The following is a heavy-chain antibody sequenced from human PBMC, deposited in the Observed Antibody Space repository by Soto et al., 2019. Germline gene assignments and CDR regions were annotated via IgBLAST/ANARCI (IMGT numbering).Heavy chain of an antibody. CDR1: GFTFSSYA. CDR2: ISYDGSNK. CDR3: ARDSLLLGISYYFDY. V-gene: IGHV3-30-3*01. J-gene: IGHJ4*02. Sequence: GGSLRLSCAASGFTFSSYAMHWVRQAPGKGLEWVAVISYDGSNKYYADSVKGRFTISRDNSKNTLYLQMNSLRAEDTAVYYCARDSLLLGISYYFDYWGQGTLVTVSS. D-gene: IGHD3-22*01.